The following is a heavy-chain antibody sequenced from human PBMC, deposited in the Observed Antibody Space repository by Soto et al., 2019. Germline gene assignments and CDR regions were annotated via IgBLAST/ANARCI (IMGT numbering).Heavy chain of an antibody. J-gene: IGHJ6*02. V-gene: IGHV5-51*01. D-gene: IGHD6-13*01. Sequence: GESLKISCKGLGNSFNNWIGWVRQMPGKGLEWVGIIYPGDSDTRYSPSFQGQVTISADKSISTAYLQWSSLKASDTAMYYCARTSAAGKYYYGMDVWGQGTTVTV. CDR1: GNSFNNW. CDR3: ARTSAAGKYYYGMDV. CDR2: IYPGDSDT.